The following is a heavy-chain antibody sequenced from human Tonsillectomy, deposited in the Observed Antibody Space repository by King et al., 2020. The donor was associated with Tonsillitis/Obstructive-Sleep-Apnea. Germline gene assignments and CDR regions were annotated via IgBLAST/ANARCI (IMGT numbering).Heavy chain of an antibody. Sequence: VQLVESGGDLVQPGGSLRLSCAASGLTFSNYAMSWVRQAPGKGLELVSAISGNGGSTYYADSVKGRFTISRDNSKNTLYLQMNSLRAEDTAVYYCPNLNYYGSGIYFYDFDYWGQGTLVTVSS. CDR3: PNLNYYGSGIYFYDFDY. CDR2: ISGNGGST. J-gene: IGHJ4*02. CDR1: GLTFSNYA. V-gene: IGHV3-23*04. D-gene: IGHD3-10*01.